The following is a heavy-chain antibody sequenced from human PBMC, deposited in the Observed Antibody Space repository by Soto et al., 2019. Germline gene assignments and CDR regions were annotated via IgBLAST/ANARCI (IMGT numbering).Heavy chain of an antibody. J-gene: IGHJ4*02. CDR2: IYHSGST. D-gene: IGHD5-18*01. CDR3: ARVGYSTFDY. CDR1: GGSISSSNW. Sequence: SETLSLTCAVSGGSISSSNWWSWVRQPPGKGLEWIGEIYHSGSTNYNPPLKSRVTISVGKSKNQFSLKLSSVTAADTAVYYCARVGYSTFDYWGQGTLVTVSS. V-gene: IGHV4-4*02.